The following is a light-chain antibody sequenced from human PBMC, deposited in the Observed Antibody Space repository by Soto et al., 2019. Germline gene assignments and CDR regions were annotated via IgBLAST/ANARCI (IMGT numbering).Light chain of an antibody. CDR2: LEGSGKY. J-gene: IGLJ7*01. Sequence: QSVLTQSSSASASLGSSVILTCTLSSGHSTFVIAWHQQQPGKAPRYLMKLEGSGKYYKGTGVPDRFSGSSSGADRYLTISNLQFEDEADYYCETWDRDTQAVFGGGTQLTVL. CDR3: ETWDRDTQAV. V-gene: IGLV4-60*02. CDR1: SGHSTFV.